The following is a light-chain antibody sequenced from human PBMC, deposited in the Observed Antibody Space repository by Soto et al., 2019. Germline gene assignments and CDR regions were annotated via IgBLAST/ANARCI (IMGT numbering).Light chain of an antibody. CDR1: QRVSNK. CDR2: GAS. V-gene: IGKV3-15*01. J-gene: IGKJ1*01. Sequence: EIVMTQSPATLSVSPGERATLSCRASQRVSNKLAWYQQKPGQAPRVLIYGASTRATGIPARFSGSGSGTEFTLTISSRQSEDFAVYYCQHYNDWPPTWTFGQGTRVEIK. CDR3: QHYNDWPPTWT.